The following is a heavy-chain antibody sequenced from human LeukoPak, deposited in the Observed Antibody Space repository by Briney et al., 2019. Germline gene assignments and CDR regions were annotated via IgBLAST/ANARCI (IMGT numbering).Heavy chain of an antibody. CDR2: ISYDGSNK. V-gene: IGHV3-30*14. CDR3: ATPLTGLEY. Sequence: PGRSLRLSCAASGFTFSSYAMHWVRQAPGKGLEWVAVISYDGSNKYYADSVKGRFTISRDNSKNTLYLQMNSLRAEDTAVYYCATPLTGLEYWGQGTLVTVSS. D-gene: IGHD1-14*01. J-gene: IGHJ4*02. CDR1: GFTFSSYA.